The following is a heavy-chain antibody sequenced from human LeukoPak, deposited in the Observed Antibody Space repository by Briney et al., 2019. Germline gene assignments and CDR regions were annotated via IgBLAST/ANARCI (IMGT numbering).Heavy chain of an antibody. V-gene: IGHV3-7*01. CDR3: VRGTSPAESGQAYDAFDL. Sequence: PGGSLRLSCTASRITLTRSWMTWVRQAPGQGLEWVANIRPDGTIKHYLDSVNGRFTISRDNAKNSLYLQMDSLRGEDTAVYYCVRGTSPAESGQAYDAFDLWGQGTMVTVSS. D-gene: IGHD1-26*01. CDR1: RITLTRSW. CDR2: IRPDGTIK. J-gene: IGHJ3*01.